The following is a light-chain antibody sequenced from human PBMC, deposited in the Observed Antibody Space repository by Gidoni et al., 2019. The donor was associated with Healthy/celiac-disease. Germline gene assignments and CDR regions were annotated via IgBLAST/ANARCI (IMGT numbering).Light chain of an antibody. V-gene: IGKV1-39*01. J-gene: IGKJ2*01. Sequence: DIQMTQSPSSLSASVGDRVTIPCRASQSISSYLNWYQQKPGKAPKLLIYAASSLQSGVPSRFSGSGSGTDFTLTISRLQPEDFATYYCQQSYSTPLFGQXTKLEIK. CDR1: QSISSY. CDR2: AAS. CDR3: QQSYSTPL.